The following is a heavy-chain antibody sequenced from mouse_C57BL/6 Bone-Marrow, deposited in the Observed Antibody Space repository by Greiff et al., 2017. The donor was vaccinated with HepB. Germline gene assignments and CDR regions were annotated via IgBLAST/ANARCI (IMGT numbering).Heavy chain of an antibody. J-gene: IGHJ1*03. V-gene: IGHV6-3*01. CDR2: IRLKSDNYAT. CDR1: GFTFSNYW. Sequence: DVKLVESGGGLVQPGGSMKLSCVASGFTFSNYWMNWVRQSPEKGLEWVAQIRLKSDNYATHYAESVKGRFTISRDDSKSSVYLQMNNLRAEDTGMYYCTGESYLDEWGTGTTVTVSS. CDR3: TGESYLDE.